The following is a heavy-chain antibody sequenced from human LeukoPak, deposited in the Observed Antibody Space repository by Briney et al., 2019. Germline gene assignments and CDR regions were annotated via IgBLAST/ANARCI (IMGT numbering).Heavy chain of an antibody. D-gene: IGHD1-26*01. Sequence: PGGSLRLSCAASGFTFSPYWMHWVRQVPGKGLVWVSRINSDGSSTSYADSVEGRFTITRDNSKNTLYLQMNSLRAEDTAVYYCAKEHWESSFYYWGQRTLVTVSS. CDR3: AKEHWESSFYY. CDR1: GFTFSPYW. J-gene: IGHJ4*02. CDR2: INSDGSST. V-gene: IGHV3-74*01.